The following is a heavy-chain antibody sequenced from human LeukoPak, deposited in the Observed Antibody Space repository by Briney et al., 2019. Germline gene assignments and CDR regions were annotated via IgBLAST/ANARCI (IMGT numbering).Heavy chain of an antibody. CDR1: GFTFSTYA. V-gene: IGHV3-23*01. CDR3: AKLLLWFGEPDY. CDR2: ISGSGGST. Sequence: GGSLRLSCAASGFTFSTYAMSWVRQAPGKGLEWVSAISGSGGSTYYADSVKGRFTISRDNSKNTLYLQMNSLRAEDTAVYYCAKLLLWFGEPDYWGQGTLVTVSS. D-gene: IGHD3-10*01. J-gene: IGHJ4*02.